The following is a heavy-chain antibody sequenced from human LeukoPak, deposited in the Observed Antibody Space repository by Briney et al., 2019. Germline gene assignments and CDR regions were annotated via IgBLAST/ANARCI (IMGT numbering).Heavy chain of an antibody. CDR2: INHSGST. J-gene: IGHJ4*02. CDR3: ARGSWYNWNYGLDY. Sequence: SETLSLTCAVYGGSFRGYYWSWIRQPPGKGLEWIGEINHSGSTNYNPSLKSRVTISVDTSKNQFSLKLSSVTAADTAVYYCARGSWYNWNYGLDYWGQGTLVTVSS. V-gene: IGHV4-34*01. D-gene: IGHD1-7*01. CDR1: GGSFRGYY.